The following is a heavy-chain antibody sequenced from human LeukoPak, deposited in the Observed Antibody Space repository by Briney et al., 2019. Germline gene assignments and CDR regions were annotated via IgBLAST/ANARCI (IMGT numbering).Heavy chain of an antibody. D-gene: IGHD6-19*01. CDR2: IYYSGST. J-gene: IGHJ4*02. Sequence: SETLSLTCTISGGSISSYYWSWIRQPPGRGRGWIRYIYYSGSTNYNPSLKSRVTISVDTSKNQFSLKLSSVTAADTAVYYCARGGGWLKGGNFDYWGQGTLVTVSS. CDR3: ARGGGWLKGGNFDY. V-gene: IGHV4-59*01. CDR1: GGSISSYY.